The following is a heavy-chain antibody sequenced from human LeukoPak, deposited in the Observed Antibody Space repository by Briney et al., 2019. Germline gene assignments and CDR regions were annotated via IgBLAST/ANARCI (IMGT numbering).Heavy chain of an antibody. CDR3: ATEYYGAYNY. CDR1: GFTFTDAW. V-gene: IGHV3-15*01. Sequence: GGSLRLSCAASGFTFTDAWMSWVRQAPGKGLEWVGRIKGQSAGGTTDYAAPVKGRFTISRDDSKGTLYLQMNSLNTEDIAVYYCATEYYGAYNYWGQGTLVTVSS. D-gene: IGHD4-17*01. J-gene: IGHJ4*02. CDR2: IKGQSAGGTT.